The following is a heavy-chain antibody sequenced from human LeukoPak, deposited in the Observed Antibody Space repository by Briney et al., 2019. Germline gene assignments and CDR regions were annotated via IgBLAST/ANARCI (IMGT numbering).Heavy chain of an antibody. CDR1: GGSSSSYY. Sequence: PSETLSLTCTVSGGSSSSYYWSWIRQPPGKGLEWIGYIYYSGSTYYNPSLKSRVTISVDTSKNQFSLKLSSVTAADTAVYYCARGKRGDGYKLSPFDYWGQGTLVTVSS. J-gene: IGHJ4*02. CDR3: ARGKRGDGYKLSPFDY. V-gene: IGHV4-59*08. D-gene: IGHD5-12*01. CDR2: IYYSGST.